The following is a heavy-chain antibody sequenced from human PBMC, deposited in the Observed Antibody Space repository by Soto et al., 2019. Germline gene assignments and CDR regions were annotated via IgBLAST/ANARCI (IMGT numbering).Heavy chain of an antibody. J-gene: IGHJ4*02. CDR3: VRGEGGWETY. Sequence: EVQLMESGGGLVQPGGSLRLSCAASGFTFSSYGMHWVRQAPGKGLVWVSRINSDGSSTTYADSVKGRFTISRDNAKNTLYLQMNSLRAEDTAVYYCVRGEGGWETYWGQGTLVTVSS. CDR1: GFTFSSYG. D-gene: IGHD6-19*01. V-gene: IGHV3-74*01. CDR2: INSDGSST.